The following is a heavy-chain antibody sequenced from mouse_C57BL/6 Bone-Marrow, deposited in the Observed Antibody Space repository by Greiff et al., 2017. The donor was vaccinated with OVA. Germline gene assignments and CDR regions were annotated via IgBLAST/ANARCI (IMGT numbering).Heavy chain of an antibody. D-gene: IGHD1-1*01. V-gene: IGHV1-39*01. Sequence: EVQVVESGPELVKPGASVKISCKASGYSFTDYNMNWVKQSNGKSLEWIGVINPNYGTTSYNQKFKGKATLTVDQSSSTAYMQLNSLTSEDSAVYDCAQRITTVVEGYYAMDYWGQGTSVTVSS. J-gene: IGHJ4*01. CDR1: GYSFTDYN. CDR3: AQRITTVVEGYYAMDY. CDR2: INPNYGTT.